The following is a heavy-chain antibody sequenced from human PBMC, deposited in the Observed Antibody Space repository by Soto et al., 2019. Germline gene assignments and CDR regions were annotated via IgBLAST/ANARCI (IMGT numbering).Heavy chain of an antibody. CDR2: ISGSGGST. Sequence: PGGSLRLSCAASGFTFSSYAMSWVRQAPGKGLEWVSAISGSGGSTYYADSVKGRFTISRDNSKNTLYLQMNSLRAEDTAVYYCAKDSVTTWSYYYYYMDVWGKGTTVTVSS. CDR3: AKDSVTTWSYYYYYMDV. CDR1: GFTFSSYA. D-gene: IGHD4-4*01. J-gene: IGHJ6*03. V-gene: IGHV3-23*01.